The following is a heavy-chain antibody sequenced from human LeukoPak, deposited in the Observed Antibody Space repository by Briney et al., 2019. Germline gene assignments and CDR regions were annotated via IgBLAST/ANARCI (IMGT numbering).Heavy chain of an antibody. D-gene: IGHD5-24*01. CDR2: ISYDGSNK. CDR1: GFTFSSYA. J-gene: IGHJ4*02. CDR3: ARGQEMATIGYFDY. Sequence: GGSLRLSCADPGFTFSSYAMHWVRQAPGKGLEWVAVISYDGSNKYYADSVKGRFTISRDNSKNTLYLQMYSLRAEDTAVYYCARGQEMATIGYFDYWGQGTLVTVSS. V-gene: IGHV3-30-3*01.